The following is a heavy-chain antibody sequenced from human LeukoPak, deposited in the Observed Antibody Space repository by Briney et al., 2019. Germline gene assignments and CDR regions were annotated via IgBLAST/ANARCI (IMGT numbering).Heavy chain of an antibody. V-gene: IGHV4-39*01. CDR3: ARNYGGFYYYYAFDI. D-gene: IGHD3-22*01. CDR1: GGSISSSSYY. J-gene: IGHJ3*02. CDR2: IYYSGST. Sequence: PSETLSLTCTVSGGSISSSSYYWGWIRQPPGKGLEWIGRIYYSGSTYYNPSLKSRFTISVDTSKNQFSLKLSSVTAADTAVYYCARNYGGFYYYYAFDIWGQGTMVTVSS.